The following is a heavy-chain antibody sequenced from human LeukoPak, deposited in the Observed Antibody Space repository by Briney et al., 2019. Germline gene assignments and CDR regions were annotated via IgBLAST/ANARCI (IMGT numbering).Heavy chain of an antibody. Sequence: PGGSLRLSCAASGFTFSDYSMNWVRQAPGKGLEWVSSISRNSRHVYYGGSVWGRFTISRDDARNSLFLEMNSLRAEDMAVYYCARDFMGMGGTTAYLHYWGQGTLVTVSS. CDR2: ISRNSRHV. J-gene: IGHJ1*01. CDR1: GFTFSDYS. V-gene: IGHV3-21*01. CDR3: ARDFMGMGGTTAYLHY. D-gene: IGHD1-26*01.